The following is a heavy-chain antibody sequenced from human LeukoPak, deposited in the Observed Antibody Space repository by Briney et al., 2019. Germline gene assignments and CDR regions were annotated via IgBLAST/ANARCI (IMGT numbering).Heavy chain of an antibody. Sequence: LSLTCAVYGGSFSGYYWSWVRQAPGKGLEWVGFIRSKAYGGTTEYAASVKGRFTISGDDSKSIAYLQMNSLKTEDTAVYYCTRELLRWPALDYWGQGTLVTVSS. D-gene: IGHD4-23*01. CDR2: IRSKAYGGTT. CDR3: TRELLRWPALDY. CDR1: GGSFSGYY. J-gene: IGHJ4*02. V-gene: IGHV3-49*04.